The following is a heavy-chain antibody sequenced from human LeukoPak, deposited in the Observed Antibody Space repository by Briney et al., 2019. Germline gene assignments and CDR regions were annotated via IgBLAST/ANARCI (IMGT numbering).Heavy chain of an antibody. D-gene: IGHD4-17*01. CDR2: MNTNTGNP. V-gene: IGHV7-4-1*02. CDR3: ARDKVGDYDYGDYDGAFDI. J-gene: IGHJ3*02. CDR1: GYTFTSYA. Sequence: GASVKASCKASGYTFTSYAMNWVRQAPGQGLEWMGWMNTNTGNPTYAQGFTGRFVFSLDTSVSTAYLQISSLKAEDTAVYYCARDKVGDYDYGDYDGAFDIWGQGTMVTVSS.